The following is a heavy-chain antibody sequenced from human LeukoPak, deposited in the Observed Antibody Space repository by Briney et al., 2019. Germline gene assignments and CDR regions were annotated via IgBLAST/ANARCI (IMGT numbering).Heavy chain of an antibody. V-gene: IGHV4-59*01. D-gene: IGHD2-2*01. CDR2: IYYSGST. J-gene: IGHJ4*02. Sequence: SETLSLTCTVSGGSISSYYWSSIRQPPGKGLEWIGYIYYSGSTTYNPSLKSRVTISVDTSKNQFSLKLSSVTAADTAVYYSARGPAAMRVFDYWGQGTLVTVSS. CDR3: ARGPAAMRVFDY. CDR1: GGSISSYY.